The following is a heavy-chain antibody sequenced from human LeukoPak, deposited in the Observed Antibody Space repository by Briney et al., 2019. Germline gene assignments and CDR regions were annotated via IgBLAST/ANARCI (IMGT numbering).Heavy chain of an antibody. D-gene: IGHD6-13*01. V-gene: IGHV4-39*01. J-gene: IGHJ6*02. Sequence: SETLSLTCTVSGGSIISSSYYWGWIRQPPGKGLEWIGSVYYSGSTYYNPSLKSRVTISVDTSKNQFSLKLSSVTAADTAVYYCARARIAAAGTFIYSGYYYYGMDVWGQGTTVTVSS. CDR2: VYYSGST. CDR1: GGSIISSSYY. CDR3: ARARIAAAGTFIYSGYYYYGMDV.